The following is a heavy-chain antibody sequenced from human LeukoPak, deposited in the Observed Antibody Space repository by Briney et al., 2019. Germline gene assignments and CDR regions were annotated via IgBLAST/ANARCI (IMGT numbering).Heavy chain of an antibody. V-gene: IGHV4-59*01. CDR1: GGSISIYY. D-gene: IGHD3-16*01. CDR3: ARVRGDFEAD. CDR2: RYYSGGT. Sequence: PSETLSLTCSVSGGSISIYYWTWIRQPPGKGLEWIGYRYYSGGTTYNPSLKSRVTISVDTSKSQFSLKLISVTAADTAIYYCARVRGDFEADWGQGTLVTVFS. J-gene: IGHJ1*01.